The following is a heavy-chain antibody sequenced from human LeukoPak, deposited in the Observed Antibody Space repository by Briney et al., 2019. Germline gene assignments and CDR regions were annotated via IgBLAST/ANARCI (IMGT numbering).Heavy chain of an antibody. J-gene: IGHJ4*02. CDR2: ITNNGGAM. CDR1: GFTFSDYY. D-gene: IGHD3-22*01. Sequence: GGSLRLSCVASGFTFSDYYMGWIRQAPGKGLEWISYITNNGGAMFYADSLKGRLTIFRDNAKKSLYLQMNSLRPDDTALYYCARALADTRGYYLGFDYWGQGTLVTVSS. V-gene: IGHV3-11*04. CDR3: ARALADTRGYYLGFDY.